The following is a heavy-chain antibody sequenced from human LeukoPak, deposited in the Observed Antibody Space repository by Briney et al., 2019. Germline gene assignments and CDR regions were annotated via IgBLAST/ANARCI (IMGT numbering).Heavy chain of an antibody. Sequence: PSETLSLTCTVSGASISGSGYYWGWIRQPPGKGLEWIGNIYDSGSTYYNASLQSRVTISIETSKNQFSLRLSSGTAADPAMYYCAKSGGYGLIHYWGQGTLVSVSS. D-gene: IGHD1-26*01. CDR3: AKSGGYGLIHY. V-gene: IGHV4-39*01. J-gene: IGHJ4*02. CDR1: GASISGSGYY. CDR2: IYDSGST.